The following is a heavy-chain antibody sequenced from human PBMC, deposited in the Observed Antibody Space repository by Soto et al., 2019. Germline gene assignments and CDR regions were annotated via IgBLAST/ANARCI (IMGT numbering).Heavy chain of an antibody. CDR3: AKVFASNWCASVSSYGLHAMDL. CDR1: GFVFSNYA. J-gene: IGHJ3*01. D-gene: IGHD3-10*01. CDR2: ISGDTGNT. Sequence: EEQLLESGGGLAQPGGSLRLSCAASGFVFSNYAMNWVRQVPGRGPEWVSGISGDTGNTFYAVSVKGRFTTSRDTSTSTLHLQMNDLRVEDTAVYYCAKVFASNWCASVSSYGLHAMDLWGQGTMVIVSS. V-gene: IGHV3-23*01.